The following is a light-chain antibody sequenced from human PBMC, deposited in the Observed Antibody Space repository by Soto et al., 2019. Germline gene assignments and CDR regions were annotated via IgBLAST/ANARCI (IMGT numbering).Light chain of an antibody. CDR2: GAS. CDR1: QSVSSSY. J-gene: IGKJ1*01. Sequence: EIVLTQSPGTLSLSPGERATLSCRASQSVSSSYLAWYQQKPDQAPRLLIYGASSRATGIPVRFSGSGSGTDFPLSISRLEPEDCAVYYFQQYGSSPWTFGQGTKVEIK. CDR3: QQYGSSPWT. V-gene: IGKV3-20*01.